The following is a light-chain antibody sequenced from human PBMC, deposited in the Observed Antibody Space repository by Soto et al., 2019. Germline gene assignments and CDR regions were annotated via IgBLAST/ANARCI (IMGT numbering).Light chain of an antibody. CDR2: GAS. Sequence: DIQLTQSPSTLSSSVGDTFTITCRSTRSISTSFAWYQQKPGKAPNLLISGASNLESGVPSRFSGSGSGTEFTLTISSLQPDDFSSYYCQQYYTYSTFGQGTKVDIK. J-gene: IGKJ1*01. V-gene: IGKV1-5*01. CDR1: RSISTS. CDR3: QQYYTYST.